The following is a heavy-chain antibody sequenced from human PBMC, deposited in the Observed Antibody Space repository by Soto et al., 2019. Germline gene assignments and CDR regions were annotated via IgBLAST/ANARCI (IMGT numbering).Heavy chain of an antibody. Sequence: PGGSLRLSCAASGFTFSSYAMSWVRQAPGKGLEWVSAISGSGGSTYYADSVKGRFTISRDNSKNTLYLQMNSLRAEDTAVYYCAKRFDNWNDGGAFDIWGQGTMVTVAS. V-gene: IGHV3-23*01. CDR2: ISGSGGST. D-gene: IGHD1-1*01. CDR3: AKRFDNWNDGGAFDI. CDR1: GFTFSSYA. J-gene: IGHJ3*02.